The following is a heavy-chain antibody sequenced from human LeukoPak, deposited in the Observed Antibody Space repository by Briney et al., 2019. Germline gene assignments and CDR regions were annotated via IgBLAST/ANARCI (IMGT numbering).Heavy chain of an antibody. V-gene: IGHV3-21*01. CDR3: AREHILTGFDY. CDR2: ISSSSSYI. CDR1: GFTFSSYS. Sequence: PGGSLRLSCAASGFTFSSYSMNWVRQAPVKGLEWVSSISSSSSYIYYADSVRGRFTISRDNAKNSLYLQMNSLRAEDTAVYYCAREHILTGFDYWGQGTLVTVSS. D-gene: IGHD3-9*01. J-gene: IGHJ4*02.